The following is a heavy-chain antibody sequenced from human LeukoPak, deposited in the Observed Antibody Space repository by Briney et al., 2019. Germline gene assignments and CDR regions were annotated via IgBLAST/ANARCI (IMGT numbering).Heavy chain of an antibody. CDR2: IYHSGST. J-gene: IGHJ5*02. Sequence: SETLSLTCAVSGGSISSSNWWSWVRQPPGKGLEWIGEIYHSGSTNYNPSLKSRVTMSVDTSKNQFSLNLSFVTAADTAVYYCARHRLGVTTVITGYNWFDPWGQGTLVTVSS. D-gene: IGHD4-17*01. V-gene: IGHV4-4*02. CDR1: GGSISSSNW. CDR3: ARHRLGVTTVITGYNWFDP.